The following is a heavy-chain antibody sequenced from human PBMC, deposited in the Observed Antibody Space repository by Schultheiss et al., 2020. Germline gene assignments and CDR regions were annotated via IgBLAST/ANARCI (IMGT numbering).Heavy chain of an antibody. D-gene: IGHD2-2*01. J-gene: IGHJ5*02. Sequence: SETLSLTCAVSGGSISSSNWWSWVRQPPGKGLEWIGYIYYSGSTYYNPSLKSRVTISVDTSKNQFSLKLSSVTAADTAVYYCARDLGPAAKGWFDPWGQGTLVTVSS. V-gene: IGHV4-4*02. CDR3: ARDLGPAAKGWFDP. CDR1: GGSISSSNW. CDR2: IYYSGST.